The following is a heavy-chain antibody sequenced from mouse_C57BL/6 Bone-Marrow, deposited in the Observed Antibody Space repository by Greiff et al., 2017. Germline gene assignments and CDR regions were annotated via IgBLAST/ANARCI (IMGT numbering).Heavy chain of an antibody. Sequence: EVHLVESGGGLVKPGGSLKLSCAASGFTFSDYGMHWVRQAPEKGLEWVAYISSGSSTIYYADTVKGRFPISRDNAKNTLFLQMTSLRSEDTAMYYCSRKGRGKRGYYYAMDYWGQGTSVTVSS. CDR3: SRKGRGKRGYYYAMDY. CDR2: ISSGSSTI. V-gene: IGHV5-17*01. D-gene: IGHD2-1*01. CDR1: GFTFSDYG. J-gene: IGHJ4*01.